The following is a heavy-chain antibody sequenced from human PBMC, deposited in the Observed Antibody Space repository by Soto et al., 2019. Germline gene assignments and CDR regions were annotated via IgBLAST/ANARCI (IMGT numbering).Heavy chain of an antibody. Sequence: PGGSLRLSCTASGFNFRSYGMSWVRQAPGKGLEWVGFIRSKAYGGTTEYAASVKGRFTISRDDSKSIAYLQMNSLKTEDTAVYYCTRELITYSGSSWSYYYYGMDVWGRGTTVTVSS. D-gene: IGHD6-13*01. J-gene: IGHJ6*02. CDR1: GFNFRSYG. CDR3: TRELITYSGSSWSYYYYGMDV. CDR2: IRSKAYGGTT. V-gene: IGHV3-49*04.